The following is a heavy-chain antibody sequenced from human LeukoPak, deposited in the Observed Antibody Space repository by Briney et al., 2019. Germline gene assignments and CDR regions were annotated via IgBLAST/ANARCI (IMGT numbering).Heavy chain of an antibody. Sequence: GGSLRLSCAASGFTFSSYAMHWVRQAPGKGLEWVSSISSSSSYIYYADSVKGRFTISRDNAKNSLYLQMNSLRAEDTAVYYCAGAGVTRYFDYWGQGTLVTVSS. CDR3: AGAGVTRYFDY. CDR1: GFTFSSYA. J-gene: IGHJ4*02. D-gene: IGHD4-23*01. V-gene: IGHV3-21*01. CDR2: ISSSSSYI.